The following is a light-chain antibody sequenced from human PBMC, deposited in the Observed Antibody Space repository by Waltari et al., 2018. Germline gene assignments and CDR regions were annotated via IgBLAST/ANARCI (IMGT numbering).Light chain of an antibody. V-gene: IGLV2-8*01. CDR1: ISDVGGYDY. J-gene: IGLJ2*01. CDR2: EVN. CDR3: SSYAGSNTVV. Sequence: QSALTQPPSASGSPGQSVTIPCPGTISDVGGYDYVPWYQQHPGKAPKVMIYEVNKRPSGVPDRFSGSKSGSTASLTVSGLQADDEAAYYCSSYAGSNTVVFGGGTKLTVL.